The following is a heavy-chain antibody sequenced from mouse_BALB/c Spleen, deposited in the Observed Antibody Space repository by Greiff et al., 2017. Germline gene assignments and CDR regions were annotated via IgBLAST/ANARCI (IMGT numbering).Heavy chain of an antibody. Sequence: EVKVVESGGGLVKLGGSLKLSCAASGFTFSSYYMSWVRQTPEKRLELVAAINSNGGSTYYPDTVKGRFTISRDNAKNTLYLQMSSLKSEDTALYYCARYGNYASFDYWGQGTTLTVSS. D-gene: IGHD2-1*01. CDR3: ARYGNYASFDY. J-gene: IGHJ2*01. V-gene: IGHV5-6-2*01. CDR1: GFTFSSYY. CDR2: INSNGGST.